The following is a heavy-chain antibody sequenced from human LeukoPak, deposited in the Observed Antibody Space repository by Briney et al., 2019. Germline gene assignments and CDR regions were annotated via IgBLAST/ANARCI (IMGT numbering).Heavy chain of an antibody. D-gene: IGHD4-23*01. Sequence: PGGSLRLSCAASGFTFSGSAMHWVRQASGKGLEWVGRIRSKANSYATAYAASVKGRFTISRDDSKNTAYLQMNSLKTEDTAVYYCAKDPYSPRGGNYNFDYWGQGTLVTVSS. CDR1: GFTFSGSA. CDR2: IRSKANSYAT. V-gene: IGHV3-73*01. CDR3: AKDPYSPRGGNYNFDY. J-gene: IGHJ4*02.